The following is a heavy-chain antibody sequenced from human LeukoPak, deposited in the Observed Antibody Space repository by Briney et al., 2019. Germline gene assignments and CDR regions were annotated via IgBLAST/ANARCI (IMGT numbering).Heavy chain of an antibody. CDR1: GYTFTGYY. CDR2: INPNSGGT. CDR3: ARDTHDRPNAFDV. Sequence: ASVKVSCKASGYTFTGYYMHWVRQAPGQWLEWMGWINPNSGGTNYAQKFQGRVTMTRDTSISTAYMELSRLRSDDTAVYYCARDTHDRPNAFDVWGQGTMVTVSS. J-gene: IGHJ3*01. V-gene: IGHV1-2*02. D-gene: IGHD6-6*01.